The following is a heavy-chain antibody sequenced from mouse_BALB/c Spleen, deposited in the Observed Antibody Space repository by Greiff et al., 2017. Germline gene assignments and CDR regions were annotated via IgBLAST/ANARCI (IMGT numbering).Heavy chain of an antibody. CDR2: ISYSGST. V-gene: IGHV3-2*02. J-gene: IGHJ3*01. Sequence: EVQLVESGPGLVKPSQSLSLTCTVTGYSITSDYAWNWIRQFPGNKLEWMGYISYSGSTSYNPSLKSRISITRDTSKNQFFLQLNSVTTEDTATYYCARSDYYGSSPFAYWGQGTLVTVSA. CDR1: GYSITSDYA. D-gene: IGHD1-1*01. CDR3: ARSDYYGSSPFAY.